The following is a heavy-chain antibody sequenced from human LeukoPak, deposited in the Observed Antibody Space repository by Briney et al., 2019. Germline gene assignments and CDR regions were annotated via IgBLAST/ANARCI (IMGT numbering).Heavy chain of an antibody. D-gene: IGHD1-1*01. CDR3: ARFCGRNDAFDI. CDR2: RKQDGREK. CDR1: GFTFISYW. V-gene: IGHV3-7*01. J-gene: IGHJ3*02. Sequence: GGPLRLSCAASGFTFISYWMSGVGQAPGKGRDGVANRKQDGREKYYVGSVKGRFAISRDNAKNSLYLKMKSLRAEDTAVYYCARFCGRNDAFDIWGQGTMVTVSS.